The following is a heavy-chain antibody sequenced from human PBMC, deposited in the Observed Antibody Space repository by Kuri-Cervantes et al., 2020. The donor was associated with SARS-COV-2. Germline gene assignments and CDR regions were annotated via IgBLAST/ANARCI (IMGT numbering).Heavy chain of an antibody. V-gene: IGHV6-1*01. J-gene: IGHJ6*02. CDR1: GDSVSSNSAA. D-gene: IGHD6-13*01. CDR3: AKDRDLAGGMDV. CDR2: TFYRSKWYN. Sequence: CAISGDSVSSNSAAWNWIRQSPSRGLEWLGMTFYRSKWYNDYAVSVKSRITINPDTSKNQFSLQLNSVTPEDTAVYYCAKDRDLAGGMDVWGQGTTVTVSS.